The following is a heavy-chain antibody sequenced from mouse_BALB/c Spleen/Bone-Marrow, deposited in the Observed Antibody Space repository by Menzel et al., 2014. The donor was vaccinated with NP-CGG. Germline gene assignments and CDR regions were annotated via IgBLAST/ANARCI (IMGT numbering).Heavy chain of an antibody. CDR1: GYNFTSYW. J-gene: IGHJ2*01. Sequence: QVQLKESGAELVKPGTSVKLSCKASGYNFTSYWINWVKLRPGQGLEWIGEIHPNSANTNYNEKFKGKATLTVDTSSSTAYVDLSSLTSEDSAVYYCARHHRYAYYFDYWGQGTTLTVSS. D-gene: IGHD2-14*01. CDR3: ARHHRYAYYFDY. CDR2: IHPNSANT. V-gene: IGHV1S14*01.